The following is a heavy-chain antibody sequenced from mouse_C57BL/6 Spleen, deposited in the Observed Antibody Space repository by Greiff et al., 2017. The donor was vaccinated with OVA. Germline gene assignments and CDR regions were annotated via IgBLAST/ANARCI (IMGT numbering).Heavy chain of an antibody. CDR3: ARTYYGYDWFAY. CDR2: ISSGSSTI. Sequence: DVKLVESGGGLVKPGGSLKLSCAASGFTFSDYGMHWVRQAPEKGLEWVAYISSGSSTIYYAATVKGRFTISRDNAKNTLFLQMTSLRSEDTAMYYCARTYYGYDWFAYWGQGTLVTVSA. CDR1: GFTFSDYG. D-gene: IGHD2-9*01. J-gene: IGHJ3*01. V-gene: IGHV5-17*01.